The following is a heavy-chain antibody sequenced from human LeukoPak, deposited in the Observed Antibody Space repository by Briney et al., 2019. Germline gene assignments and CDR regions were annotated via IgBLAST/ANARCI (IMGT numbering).Heavy chain of an antibody. CDR1: GGSISSYH. Sequence: SETLSLTCTVSGGSISSYHWSWIRQPAGKGLEWIGRIYTSGSTNYNPSLKSRVTMSVDTSKNQFSLKLSSVTAADTAVYYCATGSYDYVWGSYRFDYWGQGTLVTVSS. J-gene: IGHJ4*02. CDR3: ATGSYDYVWGSYRFDY. D-gene: IGHD3-16*02. V-gene: IGHV4-4*07. CDR2: IYTSGST.